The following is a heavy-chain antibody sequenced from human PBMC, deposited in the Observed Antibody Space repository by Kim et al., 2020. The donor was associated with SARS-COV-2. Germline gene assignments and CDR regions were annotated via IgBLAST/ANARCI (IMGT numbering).Heavy chain of an antibody. D-gene: IGHD3-10*01. CDR3: ARDSGRPRPYYYYGMDV. Sequence: SVKVSCKASGGTFSSYAISWVRQAPGQGLEWMGGIIPIFGTANYAQKFQGRVTITADESTSTAYMELSSLRSEDTAVYYCARDSGRPRPYYYYGMDVWGQGTTVTVSS. J-gene: IGHJ6*02. V-gene: IGHV1-69*13. CDR1: GGTFSSYA. CDR2: IIPIFGTA.